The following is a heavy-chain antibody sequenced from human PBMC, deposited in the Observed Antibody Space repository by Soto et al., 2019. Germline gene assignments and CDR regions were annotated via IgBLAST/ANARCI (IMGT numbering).Heavy chain of an antibody. J-gene: IGHJ3*02. CDR2: IIPIFGTA. Sequence: QVPLVQSGAEVKKPGSSVKVSCKASGGTFSSYAICWVRQAPGQGLEWMGGIIPIFGTANYAQKFQGRVTITADESTSTAYMELSSLRSEDTAVYYCARDPYYYDSSGYIGAFDIWGQGTMVTVSS. D-gene: IGHD3-22*01. CDR3: ARDPYYYDSSGYIGAFDI. CDR1: GGTFSSYA. V-gene: IGHV1-69*01.